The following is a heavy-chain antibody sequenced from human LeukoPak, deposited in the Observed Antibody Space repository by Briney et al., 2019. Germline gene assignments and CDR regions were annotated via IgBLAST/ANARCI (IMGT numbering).Heavy chain of an antibody. D-gene: IGHD5-24*01. CDR3: AREDLYNYPLDF. Sequence: GASVKVSCRSSGYTFTDYYLHWVRQAPGQGLEWLGWINPNSGGTNFAQKFQGRVTMTRDTSINTAYMELSGLRSDDTAVYYCAREDLYNYPLDFWGQGTLVTVSS. CDR2: INPNSGGT. J-gene: IGHJ4*02. V-gene: IGHV1-2*02. CDR1: GYTFTDYY.